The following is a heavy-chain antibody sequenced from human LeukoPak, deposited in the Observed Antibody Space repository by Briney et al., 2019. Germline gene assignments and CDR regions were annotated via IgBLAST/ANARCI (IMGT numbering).Heavy chain of an antibody. D-gene: IGHD3/OR15-3a*01. CDR1: GFTFSSYA. V-gene: IGHV3-30*01. CDR2: IPYDGSNM. Sequence: TGGSLRLSCAASGFTFSSYAMHWVHQAPGKGLEWLAVIPYDGSNMYYADSVKGRFTISRDNSKNTLYLQMNSLRAEDAAVYYCARDLRTGSYLDYWGQGTLVTVSS. J-gene: IGHJ4*02. CDR3: ARDLRTGSYLDY.